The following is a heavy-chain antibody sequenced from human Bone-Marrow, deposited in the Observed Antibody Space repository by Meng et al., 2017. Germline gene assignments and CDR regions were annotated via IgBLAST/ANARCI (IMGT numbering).Heavy chain of an antibody. D-gene: IGHD2-2*01. CDR3: ARSGRYCSSTSCYYHYYGMDV. CDR1: GFTLSSYA. Sequence: GESLKISCAASGFTLSSYAMHWVRQAPGKGLEWVAATSYDGSNTHYVDSVKGRFTISRDNSKNTLYLQMNSLRAEDTAVYYCARSGRYCSSTSCYYHYYGMDVWGQGTTVTVSS. CDR2: TSYDGSNT. J-gene: IGHJ6*02. V-gene: IGHV3-30*04.